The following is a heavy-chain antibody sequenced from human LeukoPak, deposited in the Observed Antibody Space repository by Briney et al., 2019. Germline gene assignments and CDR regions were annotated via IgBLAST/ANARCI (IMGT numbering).Heavy chain of an antibody. CDR1: GFTFSSYS. Sequence: GGSLRLSCAASGFTFSSYSMNWVRQAPGKGLEWVSYISGDTSAIYYADSVKGRFTISRDNAKNSVYLQMNSLRAEDTAIYYCARDYVYSCDHWGQGILVTVSA. V-gene: IGHV3-48*01. CDR3: ARDYVYSCDH. D-gene: IGHD3-16*01. CDR2: ISGDTSAI. J-gene: IGHJ4*02.